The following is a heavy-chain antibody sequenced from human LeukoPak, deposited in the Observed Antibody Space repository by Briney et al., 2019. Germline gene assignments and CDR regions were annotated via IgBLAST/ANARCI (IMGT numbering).Heavy chain of an antibody. CDR3: ASSRYNWNYYYFDY. CDR2: IYYSGST. CDR1: GGSISSYY. D-gene: IGHD1-7*01. Sequence: PSETLSLTCTVSGGSISSYYWSRIRQPPGKGLEWIGYIYYSGSTNYNPSLKSRVTISVDTSKNQFSLKLSSVAAADTAVYYCASSRYNWNYYYFDYWGQGTLVTVSS. V-gene: IGHV4-59*01. J-gene: IGHJ4*02.